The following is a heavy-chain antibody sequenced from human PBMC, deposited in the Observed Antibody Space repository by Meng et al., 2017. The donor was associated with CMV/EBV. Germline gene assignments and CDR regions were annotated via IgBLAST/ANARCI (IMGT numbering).Heavy chain of an antibody. CDR3: ARGHDFDY. CDR2: LSSSSSYI. V-gene: IGHV3-21*01. J-gene: IGHJ4*02. CDR1: GFTFDSYS. Sequence: GGSLRLSCAASGFTFDSYSMNWVRQAPGKGLEWVSSLSSSSSYIYYADSVKGRFTISRDNAKSSLSLQLDSMTAEDTAVYYCARGHDFDYWGQGTLVTVSS.